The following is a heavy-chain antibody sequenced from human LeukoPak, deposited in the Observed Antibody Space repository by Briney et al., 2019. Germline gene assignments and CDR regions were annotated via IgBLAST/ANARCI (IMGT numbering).Heavy chain of an antibody. Sequence: SETLSLTCAVYGGSFSGYYWSWIRQLPGKGLGWIGEINHSGSTNYNPSLKSRVTISVDTSKNQFSLKLSSVTAADTAVYYCARGHIIVATKGWFDPWGQGTLVTVSS. CDR3: ARGHIIVATKGWFDP. D-gene: IGHD5-12*01. V-gene: IGHV4-34*01. CDR2: INHSGST. J-gene: IGHJ5*02. CDR1: GGSFSGYY.